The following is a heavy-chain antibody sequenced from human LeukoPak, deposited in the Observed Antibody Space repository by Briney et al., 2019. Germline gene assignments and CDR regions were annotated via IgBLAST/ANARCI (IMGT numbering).Heavy chain of an antibody. CDR1: GASINSGGYY. J-gene: IGHJ4*02. CDR2: FSYSGST. V-gene: IGHV4-31*03. Sequence: SQTLSLTCTVSGASINSGGYYWSWIRQHPATGLGWVVYFSYSGSTYYNPSLQSRVSISVDTSKNQFSLKLTSVTAADTAVYYCARDRVNIARFPYYWGRGTLVTVSS. CDR3: ARDRVNIARFPYY. D-gene: IGHD2/OR15-2a*01.